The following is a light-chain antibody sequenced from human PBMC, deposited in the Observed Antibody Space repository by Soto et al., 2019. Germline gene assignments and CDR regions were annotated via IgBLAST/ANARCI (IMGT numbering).Light chain of an antibody. V-gene: IGKV1-6*01. Sequence: AIQMTQSPSSLSASVGDRVTITCRASQDIKNDLGWYQQKPGRAPKLLMYAASTLHTEIPSRFSGSGSGSDFTLTISSLQPEDFATYYCLQYYSYPYTFGQGTKLEIK. CDR1: QDIKND. J-gene: IGKJ2*01. CDR3: LQYYSYPYT. CDR2: AAS.